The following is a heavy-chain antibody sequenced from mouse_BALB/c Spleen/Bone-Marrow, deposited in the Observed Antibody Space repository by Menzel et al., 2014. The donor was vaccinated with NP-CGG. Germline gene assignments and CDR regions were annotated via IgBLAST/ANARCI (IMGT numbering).Heavy chain of an antibody. J-gene: IGHJ4*01. V-gene: IGHV2-6-7*01. CDR2: IWGDGRT. CDR1: GYSLTGYG. CDR3: ASNIYAIDY. Sequence: QVQLQQSGPGLVAPSQSLSITCTVSGYSLTGYGVNWVRRPPGKGLEWLGXIWGDGRTDYNSALKSRLSVSKGNSKSQVFLKMNSLQTDDTARYYCASNIYAIDYWGQGTSVTVSS.